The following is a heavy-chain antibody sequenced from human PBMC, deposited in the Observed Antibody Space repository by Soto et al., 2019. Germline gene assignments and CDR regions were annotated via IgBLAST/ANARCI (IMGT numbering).Heavy chain of an antibody. Sequence: GGSLRLSCAASGFTFSSYAMHWVRQAPGKGLEWVAVISYDGSNKYYADSVKGRFTISRDNSKNTLYLQMNSLRAVDTAVYYCARPQQYQLPRGHYYYYGMDVWGQGTTVTVSS. CDR2: ISYDGSNK. CDR1: GFTFSSYA. CDR3: ARPQQYQLPRGHYYYYGMDV. D-gene: IGHD2-2*01. J-gene: IGHJ6*02. V-gene: IGHV3-30-3*01.